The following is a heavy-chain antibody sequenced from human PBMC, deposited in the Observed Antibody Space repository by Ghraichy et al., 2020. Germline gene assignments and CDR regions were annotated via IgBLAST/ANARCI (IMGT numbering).Heavy chain of an antibody. V-gene: IGHV3-21*01. CDR2: ISSSSSYI. J-gene: IGHJ4*02. Sequence: SCAASGFTFSSYSMNWVRQAPGKGLEWVSSISSSSSYIYYADSVKGRFTISRDNAKNSLYLQMNSLRAEDTAVYYCARVSGGAVAGNIDYWGQGTLVTVSS. CDR1: GFTFSSYS. D-gene: IGHD6-19*01. CDR3: ARVSGGAVAGNIDY.